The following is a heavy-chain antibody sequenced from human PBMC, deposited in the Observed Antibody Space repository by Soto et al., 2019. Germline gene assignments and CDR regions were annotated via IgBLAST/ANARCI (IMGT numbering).Heavy chain of an antibody. CDR3: AKGRAVGTD. D-gene: IGHD2-21*02. CDR1: GFTFSNYW. J-gene: IGHJ4*02. CDR2: INTDGSDT. V-gene: IGHV3-74*01. Sequence: VQLVESGGGLVQPGGSLRLSCAASGFTFSNYWMHWVRQAPGKGLVWLSRINTDGSDTFYADSVKGRFTISRDNPKKTLYLQMSSLRADDTAVYYCAKGRAVGTDWGQGTLVIVSS.